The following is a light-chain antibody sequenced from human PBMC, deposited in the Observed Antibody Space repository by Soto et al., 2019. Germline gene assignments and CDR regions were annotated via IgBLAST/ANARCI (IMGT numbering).Light chain of an antibody. Sequence: QSALTQPASVSGSPGQWITISCTGTSSDVGGYNYVSWYQQHPGKAPKLMIYDVSNRPSGVSNRFSGSKSGNTASLTISGRQAEDEADYYCSSYTSGSTVVFGGGTQLTVL. J-gene: IGLJ2*01. CDR2: DVS. V-gene: IGLV2-14*01. CDR3: SSYTSGSTVV. CDR1: SSDVGGYNY.